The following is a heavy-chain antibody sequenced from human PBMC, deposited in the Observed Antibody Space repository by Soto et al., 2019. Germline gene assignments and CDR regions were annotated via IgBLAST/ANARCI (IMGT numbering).Heavy chain of an antibody. J-gene: IGHJ4*02. V-gene: IGHV3-30*18. CDR1: GFTFSDYA. CDR2: VSHDGRNT. CDR3: AKGGRQWLVTSDFNY. D-gene: IGHD6-19*01. Sequence: VQLVESGGGVVQPGRSLRLSCAASGFTFSDYAMHWVLQAPGKGLAWVAVVSHDGRNTHYADSLKGRFTISRDSSKNTVSLEMTSLRAEDTAVYYCAKGGRQWLVTSDFNYWGQGALVTVSS.